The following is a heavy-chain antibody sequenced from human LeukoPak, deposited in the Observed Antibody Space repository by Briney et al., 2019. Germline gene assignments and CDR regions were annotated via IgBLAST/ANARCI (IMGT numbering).Heavy chain of an antibody. V-gene: IGHV3-33*01. Sequence: GGSLRLSCAASGFTFSSYGMHWVRQAPGKGLEWVAVIWYDGSNKYYADSVKGRFTISRDNSKNTLYLQMNSLRAEDTAVYYCARDPDYYDSSGYWGQGTMVTVSS. J-gene: IGHJ3*01. CDR1: GFTFSSYG. D-gene: IGHD3-22*01. CDR3: ARDPDYYDSSGY. CDR2: IWYDGSNK.